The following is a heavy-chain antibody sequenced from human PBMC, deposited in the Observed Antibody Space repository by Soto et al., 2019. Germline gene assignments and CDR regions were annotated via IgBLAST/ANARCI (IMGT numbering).Heavy chain of an antibody. V-gene: IGHV3-23*01. CDR3: ARKILGSTTRPNYWYCDL. Sequence: EVQVLESGGGLVQPGGSLRLSCAGSGFTFINYAMNWVRQAPGKGLEWVSSISGGGDAAFFPDSVRGRFTISRDNSKNTVTLQMSSLGVDDTAVYYCARKILGSTTRPNYWYCDLWGRGTLVTVSS. J-gene: IGHJ2*01. CDR1: GFTFINYA. D-gene: IGHD7-27*01. CDR2: ISGGGDAA.